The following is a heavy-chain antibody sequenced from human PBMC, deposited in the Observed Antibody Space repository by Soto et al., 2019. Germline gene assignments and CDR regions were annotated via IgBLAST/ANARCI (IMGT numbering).Heavy chain of an antibody. V-gene: IGHV3-33*01. CDR3: ARDYQMLYRYFDN. CDR2: IWNDGSNK. Sequence: QVQLVESGGGVVQPGKSLRLSCEASGFDFSRSGMHWVRQAPGKGLEWVAVIWNDGSNKYYGDSVKGRFTISRDNSKSTLYLQMNRLRGEDTAVYYCARDYQMLYRYFDNWGQGTLVTVSS. D-gene: IGHD3-16*01. CDR1: GFDFSRSG. J-gene: IGHJ4*02.